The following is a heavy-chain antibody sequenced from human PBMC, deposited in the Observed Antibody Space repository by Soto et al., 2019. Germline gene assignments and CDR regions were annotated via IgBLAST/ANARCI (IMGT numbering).Heavy chain of an antibody. J-gene: IGHJ4*02. V-gene: IGHV3-23*01. Sequence: EVQLLESGGGLVQPGGSLRLSCAASGFTFSNYAMTWVRQAPGKGLEWVSAISGTGGRTYYADSVKGRFTFSRDNSKNTLYLQMNSLRAEDTAVYYCATVANYDYIWGSHFDYWGQGTLVTVSS. CDR3: ATVANYDYIWGSHFDY. D-gene: IGHD3-16*01. CDR1: GFTFSNYA. CDR2: ISGTGGRT.